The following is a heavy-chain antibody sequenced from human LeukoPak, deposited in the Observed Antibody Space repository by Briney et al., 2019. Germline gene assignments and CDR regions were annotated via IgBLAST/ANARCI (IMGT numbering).Heavy chain of an antibody. CDR1: GGSFSVYY. Sequence: PSETLYLTCASYGGSFSVYYWSRIRQPPGKGLEWIAEINYSGSTNYNPSLKSRVTISVDTSKSQFSLKLNSMIAADTAVYYCARGRAFFGELFYFHYWGQGTLVAVSS. J-gene: IGHJ4*02. D-gene: IGHD3-10*01. CDR3: ARGRAFFGELFYFHY. CDR2: INYSGST. V-gene: IGHV4-34*01.